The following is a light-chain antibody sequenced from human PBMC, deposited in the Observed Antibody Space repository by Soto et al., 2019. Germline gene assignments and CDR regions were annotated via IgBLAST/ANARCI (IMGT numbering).Light chain of an antibody. CDR3: QQYNSYWT. V-gene: IGKV1-5*03. Sequence: DIQMTQSPSTLSASVGDRVTIACRASQSISSWLAWYQQKPGKAPKLLIYQASSLDSGVPSRFSGSGYGTEFTLTITSLQPDDFATYYCQQYNSYWTSGQGTKVDIK. CDR1: QSISSW. CDR2: QAS. J-gene: IGKJ1*01.